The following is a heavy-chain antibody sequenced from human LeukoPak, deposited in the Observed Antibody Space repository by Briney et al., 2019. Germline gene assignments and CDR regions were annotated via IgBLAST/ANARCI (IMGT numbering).Heavy chain of an antibody. D-gene: IGHD6-13*01. CDR3: ARIIAAAFD. Sequence: SETLSLTCAVSGGSISSTNWWNWVRQPPGKGLEWIGEIYHSGSTYYNPSLKSRVTISVDTSKNQFSLKLSSVTAADTAVYYCARIIAAAFDWGQGTLVTVSS. CDR1: GGSISSTNW. J-gene: IGHJ4*02. V-gene: IGHV4-4*02. CDR2: IYHSGST.